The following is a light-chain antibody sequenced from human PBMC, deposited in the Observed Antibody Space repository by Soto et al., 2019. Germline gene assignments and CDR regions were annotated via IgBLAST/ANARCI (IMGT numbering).Light chain of an antibody. CDR2: GAS. CDR1: QSVSSNY. CDR3: QQYGSSPRT. Sequence: EIVLTQSPGTLSLSPGERATLSCRASQSVSSNYLAWSQQKPGQAPRIXIYGASTRATGVPDRFSGSGSGTEFTLTISRLEPEDFEVYYCQQYGSSPRTFGQGTKVDIK. J-gene: IGKJ1*01. V-gene: IGKV3-20*01.